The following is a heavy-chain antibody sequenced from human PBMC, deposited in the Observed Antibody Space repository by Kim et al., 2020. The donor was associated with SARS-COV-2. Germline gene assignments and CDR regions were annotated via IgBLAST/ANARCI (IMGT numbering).Heavy chain of an antibody. CDR1: GFTFSYYN. CDR2: IGRNSNYK. J-gene: IGHJ4*02. Sequence: GGSLRLSCVGSGFTFSYYNMNWVRQTPGKRLEWVSSIGRNSNYKYYKDSVEGRFTISRDDAANTVYLQMKSLTAEDTAMYFCARETGDSSKWRDDYWGQGTRVTVSS. CDR3: ARETGDSSKWRDDY. D-gene: IGHD6-13*01. V-gene: IGHV3-21*06.